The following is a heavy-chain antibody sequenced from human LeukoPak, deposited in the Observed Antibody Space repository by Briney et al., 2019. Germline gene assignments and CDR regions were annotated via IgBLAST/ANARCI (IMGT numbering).Heavy chain of an antibody. D-gene: IGHD5-24*01. Sequence: ASVKVSCKASGYTFTGYYMHWVRQAPGQGLEWMGWINPNSGGTNYAQKFQGRVTMTRDTSTSTVYMELSSLRSEDTAVYYCARDGEMATIPVDYWGQGTLVTVSS. CDR3: ARDGEMATIPVDY. V-gene: IGHV1-2*02. J-gene: IGHJ4*02. CDR2: INPNSGGT. CDR1: GYTFTGYY.